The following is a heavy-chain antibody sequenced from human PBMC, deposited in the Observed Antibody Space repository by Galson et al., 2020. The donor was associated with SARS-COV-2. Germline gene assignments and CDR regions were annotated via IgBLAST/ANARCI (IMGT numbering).Heavy chain of an antibody. J-gene: IGHJ6*03. D-gene: IGHD4-17*01. Sequence: GESLKISCAASGFTFSSYGMHWVRQAPGKGLEWVAVISYDGSNKYYADSVKGRFTISRDNSKNTLYLQMNSLRAEDTAVYYCAKSWTSYYYMDVWVKGTTVTVSS. CDR1: GFTFSSYG. CDR2: ISYDGSNK. V-gene: IGHV3-30*18. CDR3: AKSWTSYYYMDV.